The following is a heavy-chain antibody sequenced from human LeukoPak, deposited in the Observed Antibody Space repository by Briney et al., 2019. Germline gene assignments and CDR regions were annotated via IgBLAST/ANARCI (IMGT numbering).Heavy chain of an antibody. D-gene: IGHD4/OR15-4a*01. J-gene: IGHJ3*02. V-gene: IGHV3-30-3*01. Sequence: GGSLRLSCAASGFTFNNYAMHWVRQAPGKGLEWVAVLSYDGSSQYYIDSVKGRFTISRDSSKSTLYLQMGSLQAEDTAVYYCARVPLGANAFDIWGQGTMVTVSS. CDR1: GFTFNNYA. CDR2: LSYDGSSQ. CDR3: ARVPLGANAFDI.